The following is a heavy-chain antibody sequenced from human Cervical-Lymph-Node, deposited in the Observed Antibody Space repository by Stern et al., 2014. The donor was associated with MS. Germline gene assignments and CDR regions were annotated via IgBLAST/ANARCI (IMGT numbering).Heavy chain of an antibody. D-gene: IGHD2-21*02. CDR3: ARGFCGGDCYTLDY. CDR2: IWYDGSNK. J-gene: IGHJ4*02. V-gene: IGHV3-33*01. CDR1: GFTFSSYG. Sequence: DQLVESGGGVVQPGRSLRLSCAASGFTFSSYGMHWVRQAPGKGLEWVAVIWYDGSNKYYADSVKGRFTISRDNSKNTLYLQMNSLRAEDTAVYYCARGFCGGDCYTLDYWGQGTLVTVSS.